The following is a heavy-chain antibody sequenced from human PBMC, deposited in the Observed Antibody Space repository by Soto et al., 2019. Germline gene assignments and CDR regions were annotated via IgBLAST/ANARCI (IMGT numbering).Heavy chain of an antibody. CDR2: FYFSGST. J-gene: IGHJ6*02. CDR3: AREGTGVQYPLQLLPGEYGMDV. CDR1: GGSISSGGYY. V-gene: IGHV4-31*03. D-gene: IGHD1-1*01. Sequence: PSETLSLTCTVSGGSISSGGYYWSWIRQHPGKGLEWIVYFYFSGSTYYNPSFMIRVTISVDTFKNHFSLKLSSVAAADTAVYYCAREGTGVQYPLQLLPGEYGMDVWGQGTTVTVSS.